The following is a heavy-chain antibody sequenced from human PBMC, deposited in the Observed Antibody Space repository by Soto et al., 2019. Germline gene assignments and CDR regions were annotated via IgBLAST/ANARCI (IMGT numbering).Heavy chain of an antibody. Sequence: HITLKESGPSPVKPTQTLTVTCTFSGFSLSNSGVGVAWIRQPPGKALQWLALIYGDNDKRYSPSLKTRLTITKDTSKTKVDLTMTNMDPVDTDTYFCARCTLHDYGDYDPGNSRVVDPCGQGTLFTVSS. CDR1: GFSLSNSGVG. J-gene: IGHJ5*02. CDR3: ARCTLHDYGDYDPGNSRVVDP. V-gene: IGHV2-5*02. CDR2: IYGDNDK. D-gene: IGHD4-17*01.